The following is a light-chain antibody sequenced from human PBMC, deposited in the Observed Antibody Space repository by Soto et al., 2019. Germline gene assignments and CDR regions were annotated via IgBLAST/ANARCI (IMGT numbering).Light chain of an antibody. CDR3: QSYDSSLDV. J-gene: IGLJ1*01. CDR1: SSDIGAGYD. Sequence: QSVLTQPPSVSGAPGQRVTISCTGSSSDIGAGYDVHWYQQLPGTAPKLLIYGNINRPSGVPDRFSGSKSGTSASLAITGLQAEDEADYYCQSYDSSLDVFGSGTKVTVL. V-gene: IGLV1-40*01. CDR2: GNI.